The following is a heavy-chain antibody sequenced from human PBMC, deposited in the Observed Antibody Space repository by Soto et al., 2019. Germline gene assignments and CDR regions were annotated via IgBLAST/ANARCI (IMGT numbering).Heavy chain of an antibody. Sequence: SVKVSCKASGGTFSSYAISWVRQAPGQGLEWMGGIIPIFGTANYAQKFQGRVTITADESTSTAYMELSSLRSEDTAVYYCARDLRSYDSSGYYRGFDYWGQGTLVTVSS. J-gene: IGHJ4*02. CDR1: GGTFSSYA. CDR2: IIPIFGTA. V-gene: IGHV1-69*13. CDR3: ARDLRSYDSSGYYRGFDY. D-gene: IGHD3-22*01.